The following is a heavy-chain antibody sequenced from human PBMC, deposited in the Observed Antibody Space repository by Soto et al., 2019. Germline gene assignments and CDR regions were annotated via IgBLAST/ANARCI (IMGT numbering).Heavy chain of an antibody. J-gene: IGHJ6*02. CDR2: IIPIFGTA. CDR3: ASPANPSSIAAAGTGYYGMDV. V-gene: IGHV1-69*01. D-gene: IGHD6-13*01. CDR1: GGTFSSYA. Sequence: QVQLVQSGAEVKKPGSSVKVSCKASGGTFSSYAISWVRQAPGQGLEWMGGIIPIFGTANYAQKFQGRVTITADESTSKAYMELSSLRSEDTAVYYCASPANPSSIAAAGTGYYGMDVWGQGTTVTVSS.